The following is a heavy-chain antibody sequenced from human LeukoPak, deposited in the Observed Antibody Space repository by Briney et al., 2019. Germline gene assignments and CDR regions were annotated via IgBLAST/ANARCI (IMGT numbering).Heavy chain of an antibody. CDR1: RFTSSSYV. V-gene: IGHV3-23*01. CDR2: ISGSGGSI. J-gene: IGHJ6*03. Sequence: GGSLRLSCAASRFTSSSYVMSWVRQAPGKGLEWVSSISGSGGSIYYADSVKGRFTISRDNSKNTLYLLMNSLRAEDTAVYYCAKVGKAGSLIPYYMDVWGKGTTVTVSS. CDR3: AKVGKAGSLIPYYMDV. D-gene: IGHD6-13*01.